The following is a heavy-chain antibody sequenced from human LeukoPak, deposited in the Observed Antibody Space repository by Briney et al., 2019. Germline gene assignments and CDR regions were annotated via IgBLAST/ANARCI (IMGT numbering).Heavy chain of an antibody. D-gene: IGHD2-2*01. V-gene: IGHV3-48*03. CDR2: ISSGGSIK. CDR3: ARRYCSSTDCLFDY. J-gene: IGHJ4*02. Sequence: GGSLRLSCAASGFTFSSYEMNWVRQAPGKGLEWVSHISSGGSIKYYADSLKGRFTISRDNAKNSLYLQMNSLRAEDTAVYYCARRYCSSTDCLFDYWGQGTLVTVSS. CDR1: GFTFSSYE.